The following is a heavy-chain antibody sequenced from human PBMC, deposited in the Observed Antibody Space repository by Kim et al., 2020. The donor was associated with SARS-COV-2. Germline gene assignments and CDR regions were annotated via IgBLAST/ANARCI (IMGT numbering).Heavy chain of an antibody. D-gene: IGHD2-21*02. CDR1: GFTFSTYE. CDR2: IASDGRNI. CDR3: ASGSALVTYHAFDF. J-gene: IGHJ3*01. Sequence: GGSLRLSCAGSGFTFSTYEMNWVRQAPGKGLEWLSHIASDGRNIHYADSVEGRFTISRDNAKSALYLEMSSLRAEDTAVYYCASGSALVTYHAFDFWGQGTLVTVSS. V-gene: IGHV3-48*03.